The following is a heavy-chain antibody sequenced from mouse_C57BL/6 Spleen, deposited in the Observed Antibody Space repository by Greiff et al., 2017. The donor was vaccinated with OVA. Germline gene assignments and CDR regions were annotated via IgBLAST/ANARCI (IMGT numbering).Heavy chain of an antibody. J-gene: IGHJ2*01. CDR2: IHPNSGST. CDR3: ARYDYDRDFDD. CDR1: GYTFTSYW. D-gene: IGHD2-4*01. V-gene: IGHV1-64*01. Sequence: QVQLQQPGAELVKPGASVKLSCKASGYTFTSYWMHWVKQRPGQGLEWIGMIHPNSGSTNYNEKFKSKATLTVDKSSSTAYMQLSSLTSEDSAVYYCARYDYDRDFDDWGQGTTLTVSS.